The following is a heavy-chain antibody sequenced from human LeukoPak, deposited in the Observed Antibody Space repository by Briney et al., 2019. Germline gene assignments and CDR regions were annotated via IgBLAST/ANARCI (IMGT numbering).Heavy chain of an antibody. J-gene: IGHJ3*02. V-gene: IGHV3-48*01. CDR2: ISSSSSTI. D-gene: IGHD2-15*01. CDR1: GFTFSSYS. CDR3: ARHRSGGSQDDAFDI. Sequence: GGSLRLSCAASGFTFSSYSTNWVRQAPGKGLEWVSYISSSSSTIYYADSVKGRFTISRDNAKNSLFLQMNSLRAEDTAVYYCARHRSGGSQDDAFDIWGQGTMVTVSS.